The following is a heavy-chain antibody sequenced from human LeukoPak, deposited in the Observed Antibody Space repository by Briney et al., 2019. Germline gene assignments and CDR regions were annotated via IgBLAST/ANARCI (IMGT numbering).Heavy chain of an antibody. CDR3: ARAESIVATIDY. V-gene: IGHV3-21*01. D-gene: IGHD5-12*01. J-gene: IGHJ4*02. CDR1: GFTFSSYA. CDR2: ISSSSSYI. Sequence: NPGGSLRLSCAASGFTFSSYAMSWVRQAPGKGLEWVSSISSSSSYIYYADSVKGRFTISRDNAKNSLYLQMNSLRAEDTAVYYCARAESIVATIDYWGQGTLVTVSS.